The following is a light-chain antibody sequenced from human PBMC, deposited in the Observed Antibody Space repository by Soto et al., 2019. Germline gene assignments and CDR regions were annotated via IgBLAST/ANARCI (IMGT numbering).Light chain of an antibody. CDR2: GAS. CDR3: QQYNNWPPYT. CDR1: QGVSGK. V-gene: IGKV3D-15*01. Sequence: EIVMTQSPATLSVSPGERVTLSCRASQGVSGKLAWYQQKPGQAPRLLIYGASTRATGIPARFSGSGSGTEFTLTISSLQSEDFALYYCQQYNNWPPYTFGQGTNLEIK. J-gene: IGKJ2*01.